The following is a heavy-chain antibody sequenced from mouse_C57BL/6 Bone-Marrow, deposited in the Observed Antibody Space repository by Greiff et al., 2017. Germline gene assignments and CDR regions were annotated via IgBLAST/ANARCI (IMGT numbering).Heavy chain of an antibody. V-gene: IGHV1-69*01. CDR3: ARSWGNFYYWYFDV. D-gene: IGHD2-1*01. Sequence: QVQLQQSGAALVMPGASVKLSCKASGYTFTSYWMHWVKQRPGQGLEWIGEIDPSDSYTNYNQKFKGKSTLTVDQSSSRADMQHSSRPSDDAAVYYCARSWGNFYYWYFDVWGTGTTVTVSS. CDR2: IDPSDSYT. CDR1: GYTFTSYW. J-gene: IGHJ1*03.